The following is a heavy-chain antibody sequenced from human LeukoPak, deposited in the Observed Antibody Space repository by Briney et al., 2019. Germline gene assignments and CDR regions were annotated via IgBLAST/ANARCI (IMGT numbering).Heavy chain of an antibody. V-gene: IGHV3-48*01. Sequence: PGGSLRLSCAASGFTFSSYSMNWVRQAPGKGLEWVSYISSSSSTIYYADSVKGRFTISRDNAKNSLYLQMNSLRAGDTAVYYCARGKRMVRGVIIPPIDYWGQGTLVTVSS. CDR1: GFTFSSYS. J-gene: IGHJ4*02. CDR2: ISSSSSTI. CDR3: ARGKRMVRGVIIPPIDY. D-gene: IGHD3-10*01.